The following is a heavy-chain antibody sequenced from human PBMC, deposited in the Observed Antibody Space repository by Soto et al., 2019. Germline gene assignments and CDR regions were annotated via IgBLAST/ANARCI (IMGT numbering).Heavy chain of an antibody. J-gene: IGHJ6*03. CDR3: ARDGYSYGYQVYYYMDV. D-gene: IGHD5-18*01. CDR2: ISISGFTV. Sequence: GGSLRLSCAASGITYSTSAMSWVRQAPGKGLEWVSYISISGFTVYYADSVRGRFAISKDNAKNSLYLEMSSLIPEDTAVYYCARDGYSYGYQVYYYMDVWGKGTTVTVSS. V-gene: IGHV3-48*01. CDR1: GITYSTSA.